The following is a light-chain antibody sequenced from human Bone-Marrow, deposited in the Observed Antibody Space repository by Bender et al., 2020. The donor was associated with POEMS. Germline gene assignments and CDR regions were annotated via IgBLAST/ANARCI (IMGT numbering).Light chain of an antibody. Sequence: QSALPQPASVSGSPGQSITISCTGTSRDLGGFNFVSWYQQHPGKAPKLIIYEGSKRPSGVSDRFSGSKSGNTASLTVSGLQAEDEADFYCASYTSSSTWVFGGGTKLTVL. CDR1: SRDLGGFNF. J-gene: IGLJ3*02. CDR2: EGS. V-gene: IGLV2-14*01. CDR3: ASYTSSSTWV.